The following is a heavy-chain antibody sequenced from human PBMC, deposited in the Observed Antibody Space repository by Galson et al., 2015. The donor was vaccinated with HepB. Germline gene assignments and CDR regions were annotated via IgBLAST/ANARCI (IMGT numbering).Heavy chain of an antibody. Sequence: SLRLSCAASGFTFSSYAMSWVRQAPGKGLEWVSAISGSGGSTYYADSVKGRFTISRDNSKNTLYLQMNSLRAEDTAVYYCAPLWDDYGDSELYGMDVWGQGTTVTVSS. CDR1: GFTFSSYA. CDR2: ISGSGGST. D-gene: IGHD4-17*01. J-gene: IGHJ6*02. V-gene: IGHV3-23*01. CDR3: APLWDDYGDSELYGMDV.